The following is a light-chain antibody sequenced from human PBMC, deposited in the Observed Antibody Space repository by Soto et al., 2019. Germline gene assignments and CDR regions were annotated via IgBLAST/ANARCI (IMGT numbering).Light chain of an antibody. Sequence: QSALTQPPSASGSPGQSVTISCTGTSSDVGGYNYVSWFRQHPGKAPKLMIYEVTKRPSGVPDRFSGSKSGNTASLTVSGLQAEDVADYYCISYAGSNNFVVFGGGTKLTVL. CDR3: ISYAGSNNFVV. V-gene: IGLV2-8*01. CDR2: EVT. CDR1: SSDVGGYNY. J-gene: IGLJ2*01.